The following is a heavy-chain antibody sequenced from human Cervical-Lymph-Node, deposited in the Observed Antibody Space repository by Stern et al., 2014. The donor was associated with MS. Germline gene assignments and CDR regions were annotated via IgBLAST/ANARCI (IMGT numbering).Heavy chain of an antibody. D-gene: IGHD2-8*01. CDR1: GYTFTTYG. V-gene: IGHV1-18*01. CDR2: ISADSGNT. Sequence: VQLVESGTEVKKPGASVLVSCKASGYTFTTYGITWVRQAPGQGLEWMGWISADSGNTKYAQKFQDRVTMTRDPTTGTAYMEVRSLRSEDTAVYYCARDKMHAFDYWGQGTQVTVPS. CDR3: ARDKMHAFDY. J-gene: IGHJ4*02.